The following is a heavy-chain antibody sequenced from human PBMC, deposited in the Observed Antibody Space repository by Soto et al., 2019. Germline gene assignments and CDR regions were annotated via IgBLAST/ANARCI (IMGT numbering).Heavy chain of an antibody. Sequence: ASAKASCKASGYTFTSNGISCVRQATGQGLEWMGWISAYNGNTNYAQKLQGRVTMTTDTSTSTAYMELRSLRSDDTAVYYCARLWFGELSFWFDPWGQGTLVTVSS. V-gene: IGHV1-18*01. D-gene: IGHD3-10*01. CDR3: ARLWFGELSFWFDP. J-gene: IGHJ5*02. CDR2: ISAYNGNT. CDR1: GYTFTSNG.